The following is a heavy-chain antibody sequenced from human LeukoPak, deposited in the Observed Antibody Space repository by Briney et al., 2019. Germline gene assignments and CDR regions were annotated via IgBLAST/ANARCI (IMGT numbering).Heavy chain of an antibody. Sequence: GGSLRLSCAASGFTFSSYSMNWVRQAPGKGLEWVSSISSSSSYIYYADSVKGRFTISRDNAKNSLYLQMNSLRAEDTAVYYCAKDRAAVEYYYYYGLDVWGQGTTVTVSS. CDR1: GFTFSSYS. V-gene: IGHV3-21*01. CDR2: ISSSSSYI. D-gene: IGHD6-13*01. CDR3: AKDRAAVEYYYYYGLDV. J-gene: IGHJ6*02.